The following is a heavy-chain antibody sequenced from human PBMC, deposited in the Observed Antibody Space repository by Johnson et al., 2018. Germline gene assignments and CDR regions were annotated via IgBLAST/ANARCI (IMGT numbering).Heavy chain of an antibody. CDR3: AKDMIRAVAAFYYYYYMDV. CDR1: GFTFSSYG. Sequence: VQLLESGGGVVQPGRSLRLSCAASGFTFSSYGMHWVRQAPGKGLEWVAVISYDGSNKYYADSVKGRFTISRDNSKNTLYLQMNSLRAEETAVYYCAKDMIRAVAAFYYYYYMDVWGKGTTVTVSS. CDR2: ISYDGSNK. J-gene: IGHJ6*03. D-gene: IGHD6-19*01. V-gene: IGHV3-30*18.